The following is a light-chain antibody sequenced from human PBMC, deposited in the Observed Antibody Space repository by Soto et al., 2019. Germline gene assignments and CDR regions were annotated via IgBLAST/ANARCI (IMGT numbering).Light chain of an antibody. CDR3: QQHYTSPPT. CDR1: QSVLYTSNNKNY. CDR2: WAS. J-gene: IGKJ3*01. V-gene: IGKV4-1*01. Sequence: DIVMTQSPESLSVSLGETATINCKASQSVLYTSNNKNYFAWYQQTPGQPPKLIIYWASTRASGVPDRFSGGGSGTDFTLTISSLQAEDVAVYYCQQHYTSPPTFGPGTKVDIK.